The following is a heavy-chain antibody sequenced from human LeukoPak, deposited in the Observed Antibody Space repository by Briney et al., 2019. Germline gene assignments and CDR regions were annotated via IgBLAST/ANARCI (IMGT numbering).Heavy chain of an antibody. CDR2: IYYSGST. Sequence: PSETLSLTCTVSGGPIRDYYWSWIRQPPGKGLEWIGYIYYSGSTNYNPSLKSRVTISVDTSKNQFSLKLSSVTAADTAVYYCARQYSSSSPFDYWGQGTLVTVTS. CDR1: GGPIRDYY. CDR3: ARQYSSSSPFDY. J-gene: IGHJ4*02. D-gene: IGHD6-6*01. V-gene: IGHV4-59*01.